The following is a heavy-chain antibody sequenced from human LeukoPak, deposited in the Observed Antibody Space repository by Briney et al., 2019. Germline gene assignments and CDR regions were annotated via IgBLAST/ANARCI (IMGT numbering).Heavy chain of an antibody. CDR1: GFAFSSYA. CDR3: AKEMIGELLFGPRFSP. Sequence: GGSLRLSCAASGFAFSSYAMSSVRQSPGKGLEWVAGISGSAGSTNHADSVKGRFTISRDNSKNTLHLQMSSLRAEDTAVYYCAKEMIGELLFGPRFSPWGQGTLVTASS. J-gene: IGHJ5*02. CDR2: ISGSAGST. D-gene: IGHD3-10*02. V-gene: IGHV3-23*01.